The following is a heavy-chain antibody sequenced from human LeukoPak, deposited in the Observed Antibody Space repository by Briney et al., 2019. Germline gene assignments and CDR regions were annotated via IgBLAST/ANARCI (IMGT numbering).Heavy chain of an antibody. Sequence: SETLSLTCAVYGGSFSGYYWSWIRQPPGKGLEWIGEINHSGSTNYNPSLKSRVTISVDTSKNQFSLKLSSVTAADTAVYYCARRGRGSYLRIVGAFDIWGQGTMVTVSS. CDR1: GGSFSGYY. V-gene: IGHV4-34*01. CDR3: ARRGRGSYLRIVGAFDI. CDR2: INHSGST. J-gene: IGHJ3*02. D-gene: IGHD1-26*01.